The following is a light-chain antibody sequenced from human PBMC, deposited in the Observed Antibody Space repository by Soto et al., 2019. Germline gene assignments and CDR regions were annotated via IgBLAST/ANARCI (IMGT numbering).Light chain of an antibody. CDR3: QQYDNRYT. V-gene: IGKV1-33*01. CDR1: QEISTY. CDR2: DAS. Sequence: DIQMTQSPSSLAASVGDRVTITCQASQEISTYLNWYQQKPGKAPKLLIYDASKLETGVPSRFSGSGSGTDFTFTISSLHPEDIATYYCQQYDNRYTFGQGTKLEIK. J-gene: IGKJ2*01.